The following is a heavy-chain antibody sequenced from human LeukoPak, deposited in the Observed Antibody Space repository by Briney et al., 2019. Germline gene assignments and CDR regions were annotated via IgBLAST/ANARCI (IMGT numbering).Heavy chain of an antibody. Sequence: SETLSLTCTVSGASVNSFYWNWIRQPPGKGLEWIGYIYYSGSPNYNPSLKSRVTMSIDTSKNQFSLKLNSVTAADTAVYLCARGRDLGQDYWGQGTLVTVSS. D-gene: IGHD3-16*01. CDR3: ARGRDLGQDY. J-gene: IGHJ4*02. CDR2: IYYSGSP. CDR1: GASVNSFY. V-gene: IGHV4-59*02.